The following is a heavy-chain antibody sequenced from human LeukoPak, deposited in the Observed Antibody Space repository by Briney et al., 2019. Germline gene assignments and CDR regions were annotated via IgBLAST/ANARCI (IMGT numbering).Heavy chain of an antibody. CDR3: ARVSLLGADY. D-gene: IGHD1-26*01. V-gene: IGHV4-39*07. CDR1: GGSISSSSYY. Sequence: PSETLSLTCTVSGGSISSSSYYWGWIRQPPGEGLEWIGSIYYSGSTYYNPSLKSRVTISVDTSKNQFSLRLSSVTAADTAVYYCARVSLLGADYWGQGTLVTVSS. J-gene: IGHJ4*02. CDR2: IYYSGST.